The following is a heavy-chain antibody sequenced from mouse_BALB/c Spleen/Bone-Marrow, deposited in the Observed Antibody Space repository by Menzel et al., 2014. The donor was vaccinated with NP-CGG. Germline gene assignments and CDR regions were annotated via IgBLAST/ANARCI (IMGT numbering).Heavy chain of an antibody. V-gene: IGHV2-9*02. J-gene: IGHJ2*01. D-gene: IGHD2-10*01. Sequence: VKLMESGPGLVAPSQSLSITCTVSGFSLTSYGVHWVRQPPGKGLDWLGIIWAGGSTNYNSALMSRLSISKDNSKSQVFLKMNSLQTDDAAMYFCAITYFGNYNYYFDYWGQGTTLTVSS. CDR3: AITYFGNYNYYFDY. CDR1: GFSLTSYG. CDR2: IWAGGST.